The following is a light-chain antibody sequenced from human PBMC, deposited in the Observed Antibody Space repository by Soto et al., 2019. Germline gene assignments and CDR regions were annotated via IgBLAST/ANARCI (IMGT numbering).Light chain of an antibody. CDR1: QSINNG. V-gene: IGKV1-5*03. Sequence: DIQMTQSPSTLSASVGDRVTITCRASQSINNGLVWYQQKPGISPKLLMYKASNLESGVPSRFSGSGSGTEFALAISSLQPDDFAAYFCQRYNSYPLTFGQWTKVEIK. J-gene: IGKJ1*01. CDR2: KAS. CDR3: QRYNSYPLT.